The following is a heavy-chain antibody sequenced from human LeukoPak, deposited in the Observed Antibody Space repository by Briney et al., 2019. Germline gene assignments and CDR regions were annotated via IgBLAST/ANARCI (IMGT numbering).Heavy chain of an antibody. J-gene: IGHJ4*02. Sequence: GGSLRLSCAASGFTFSNNAMHWVRQAPGKGLEWVAVISYDGSNKYNADSVKGRSAISRDNSKNTLYLQMDSLSAEDTAVYYCAKDRYSSGWYGIDYWGQGTLVTVSS. V-gene: IGHV3-30*18. CDR2: ISYDGSNK. CDR3: AKDRYSSGWYGIDY. CDR1: GFTFSNNA. D-gene: IGHD6-19*01.